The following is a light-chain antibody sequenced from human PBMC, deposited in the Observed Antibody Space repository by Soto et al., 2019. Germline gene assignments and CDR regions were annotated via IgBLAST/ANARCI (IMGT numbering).Light chain of an antibody. CDR2: DVS. J-gene: IGLJ2*01. CDR1: SSDVGGYDF. CDR3: CSYAGSYTLI. Sequence: QSALTQPRSVSGSPGQSVTISCTGTSSDVGGYDFVSWYQQHPGKAPKLMIYDVSERPSGVPDRFSGSKSGNTASLTISGLQAEDEADYYCCSYAGSYTLILGGGTKVTVL. V-gene: IGLV2-11*01.